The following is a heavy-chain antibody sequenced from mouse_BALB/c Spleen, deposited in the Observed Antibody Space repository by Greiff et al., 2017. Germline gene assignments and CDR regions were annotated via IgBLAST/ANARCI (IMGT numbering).Heavy chain of an antibody. V-gene: IGHV5-12-1*01. J-gene: IGHJ4*01. CDR3: ASWGRSGYYYAMDY. CDR2: ISSGGGST. CDR1: GFAFSSYD. D-gene: IGHD3-1*01. Sequence: EVQLVESGGGLVKPGGSLKLSCAASGFAFSSYDMSWVRQTPEKRLEWVAYISSGGGSTYYPDTVKGRFTISRDNAKNTLYLQMSSLTSEDTAMYYCASWGRSGYYYAMDYWGQGTSVTVSS.